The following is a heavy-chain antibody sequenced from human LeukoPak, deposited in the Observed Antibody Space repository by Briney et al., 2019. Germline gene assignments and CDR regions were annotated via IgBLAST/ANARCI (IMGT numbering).Heavy chain of an antibody. CDR1: GGSFSGYY. D-gene: IGHD4-23*01. V-gene: IGHV4-34*01. J-gene: IGHJ3*02. Sequence: PSETLSLTCAVYGGSFSGYYWSWIRQPPGKGREWIGEINHSGSTNYNPSPNSRVIISVDTSKNQCSLTLSSVTAADTAVYYCARVSTVVTPFAQMGNAFYIWGQETMGTVSS. CDR3: ARVSTVVTPFAQMGNAFYI. CDR2: INHSGST.